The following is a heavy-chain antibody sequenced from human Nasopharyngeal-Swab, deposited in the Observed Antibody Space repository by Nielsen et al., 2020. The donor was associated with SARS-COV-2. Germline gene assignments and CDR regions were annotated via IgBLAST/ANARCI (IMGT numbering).Heavy chain of an antibody. V-gene: IGHV3-23*01. CDR1: GFTFSSYA. D-gene: IGHD6-19*01. J-gene: IGHJ4*02. CDR3: ARHQGSSGWFFFDF. Sequence: GGSLRLSCAASGFTFSSYAMSWVRQAPAKGLEWVPAISTGAVSTFYAASVKGRFTISRDDSRTTLYLQMNSLRAEDTAVYYCARHQGSSGWFFFDFWGQGTLVTVSS. CDR2: ISTGAVST.